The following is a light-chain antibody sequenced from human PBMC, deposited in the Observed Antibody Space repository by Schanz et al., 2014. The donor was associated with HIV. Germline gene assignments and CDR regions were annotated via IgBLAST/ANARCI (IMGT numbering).Light chain of an antibody. CDR2: EAS. CDR1: QGISSY. J-gene: IGKJ1*01. Sequence: DIQMTQSPSSVSASVGDRITITCRASQGISSYLSWYQQKPGKAPDLLIYEASILETGVPSRFSGSGSGTDFTLTISSLQPEDFATYYCQQYETSSWTFGQGTKVEIK. CDR3: QQYETSSWT. V-gene: IGKV1-12*01.